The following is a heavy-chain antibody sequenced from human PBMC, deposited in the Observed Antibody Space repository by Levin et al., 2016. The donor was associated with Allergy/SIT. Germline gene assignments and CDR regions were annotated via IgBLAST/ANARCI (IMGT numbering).Heavy chain of an antibody. CDR1: GYSFSSYY. Sequence: KVSCKGSGYSFSSYYINWVRQMPGKGLELMGTIYPGDSDTTYSPSFQGQVAFSVDKSINTAYLHWESLRASDSAMYYCARRGSGWYAAFDFWGQGTMVTVSS. CDR2: IYPGDSDT. J-gene: IGHJ3*01. CDR3: ARRGSGWYAAFDF. V-gene: IGHV5-51*01. D-gene: IGHD6-19*01.